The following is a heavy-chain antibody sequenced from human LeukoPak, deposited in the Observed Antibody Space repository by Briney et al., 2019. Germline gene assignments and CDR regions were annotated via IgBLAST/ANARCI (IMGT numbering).Heavy chain of an antibody. CDR2: MNPNSGNT. Sequence: ASVKVSCKASGYTFASYDINWVRQATGQGLEWMGWMNPNSGNTGYAQKFQGRVTITRNTSISTAYMELSSLRSEDTAVYYCARTTMVRGVRRYYYYMDVWGKGTTVTVSS. CDR1: GYTFASYD. J-gene: IGHJ6*03. D-gene: IGHD3-10*01. V-gene: IGHV1-8*03. CDR3: ARTTMVRGVRRYYYYMDV.